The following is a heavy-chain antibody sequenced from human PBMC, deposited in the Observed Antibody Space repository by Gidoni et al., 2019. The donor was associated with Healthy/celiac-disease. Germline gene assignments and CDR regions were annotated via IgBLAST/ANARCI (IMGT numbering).Heavy chain of an antibody. J-gene: IGHJ6*03. CDR2: IYYSGST. CDR3: AFQVVAATWAAGSGYYMDV. Sequence: QLQLQESGPGLVKPSETLSLTCTVSGGSISSSSYYWGWIRQPPGKGLEWIGSIYYSGSTYYNPSLKSRVTISVDTSKNQFSLKLSSVTAADTAVYYCAFQVVAATWAAGSGYYMDVWGKGTTVTVSS. D-gene: IGHD2-15*01. V-gene: IGHV4-39*01. CDR1: GGSISSSSYY.